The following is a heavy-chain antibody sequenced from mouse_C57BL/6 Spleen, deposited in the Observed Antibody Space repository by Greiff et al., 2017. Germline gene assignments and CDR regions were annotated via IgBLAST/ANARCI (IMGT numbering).Heavy chain of an antibody. CDR1: GFSLTSYG. D-gene: IGHD2-3*01. Sequence: VQLVESGPGLVQPSQSLSITCTVSGFSLTSYGVHWVRQSPGKGLEWLGVIWSGGSTDYNAAFISRLSISKDNSKSQVFFKMNSLKADDTAIYYCARREADGYYPFDVWGTGTTVTVSS. V-gene: IGHV2-2*01. CDR2: IWSGGST. J-gene: IGHJ1*03. CDR3: ARREADGYYPFDV.